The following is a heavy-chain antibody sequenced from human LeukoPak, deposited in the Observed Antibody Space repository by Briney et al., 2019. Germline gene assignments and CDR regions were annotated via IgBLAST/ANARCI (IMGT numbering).Heavy chain of an antibody. CDR2: ISWSSNHT. CDR3: ARSVVVVAATALLLDL. V-gene: IGHV3-9*01. J-gene: IGHJ2*01. D-gene: IGHD2-15*01. CDR1: GFNFDDYA. Sequence: PGGSLRLSCAASGFNFDDYAMHWVRQVPGKGLEWVSGISWSSNHTYYADSVRGRFTISRDNSKDSVYLQMNSLRPDDTASYYCARSVVVVAATALLLDLWAGGTRVSVSS.